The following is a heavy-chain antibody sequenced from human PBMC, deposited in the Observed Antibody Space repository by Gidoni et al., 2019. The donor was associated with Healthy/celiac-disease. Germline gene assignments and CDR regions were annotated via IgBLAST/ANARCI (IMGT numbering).Heavy chain of an antibody. CDR1: GGSISSYY. D-gene: IGHD3-10*01. CDR2: IYYSGGT. J-gene: IGHJ6*02. Sequence: QVQLQESGPGLVKPSETLSLTCTASGGSISSYYWRWIRQPPGKGLEWIGYIYYSGGTNYNPSLKSRVTISVDTSKNQFSLKLSSVTAADTAVYYCARFSHPVVRGVIISSAYYYYGMDVWGQGTTVTVSS. V-gene: IGHV4-59*08. CDR3: ARFSHPVVRGVIISSAYYYYGMDV.